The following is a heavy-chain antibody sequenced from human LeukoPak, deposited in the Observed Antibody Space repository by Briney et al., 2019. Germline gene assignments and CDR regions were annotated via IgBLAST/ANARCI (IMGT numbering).Heavy chain of an antibody. CDR2: INPISGGT. Sequence: TSVKVSCKTSGYTFTGHYIHWVRQAPGQGLEWMGWINPISGGTNYAQKFQGRVTMTRDTSITTAYMELSRLRYGDTAVFCCARGGGTVFGVLNDWGQGTLVTVSS. V-gene: IGHV1-2*02. CDR3: ARGGGTVFGVLND. CDR1: GYTFTGHY. J-gene: IGHJ4*02. D-gene: IGHD3-3*01.